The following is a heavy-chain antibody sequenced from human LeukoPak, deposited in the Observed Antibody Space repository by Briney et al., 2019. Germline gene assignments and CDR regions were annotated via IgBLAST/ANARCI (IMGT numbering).Heavy chain of an antibody. V-gene: IGHV3-30*01. J-gene: IGHJ5*02. CDR1: GFTFSSYA. D-gene: IGHD6-19*01. CDR2: IAYHGNTE. Sequence: GGPLRLSCAASGFTFSSYALHWVRQAPGKGLQWVAMIAYHGNTEYYGDSVKGRFTISRDNSKNTLYLQMDSLRAEDTAVYHCAKDWGSGGWYNYFDPWGQGTLVTVSS. CDR3: AKDWGSGGWYNYFDP.